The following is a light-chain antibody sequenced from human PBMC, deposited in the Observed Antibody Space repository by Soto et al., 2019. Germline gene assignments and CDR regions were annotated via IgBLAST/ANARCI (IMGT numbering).Light chain of an antibody. V-gene: IGKV1-39*01. CDR3: QQSYSTPRP. Sequence: DIQMTQSPSSLSASVGDRVTITCRASQSSSSYLNWYQQKPGTAPKLLIYAASTLQSGVPSRFSGSGSGTDGTLTIRRLQPEDFANFYCQQSYSTPRPFGQGTKVEIK. J-gene: IGKJ1*01. CDR1: QSSSSY. CDR2: AAS.